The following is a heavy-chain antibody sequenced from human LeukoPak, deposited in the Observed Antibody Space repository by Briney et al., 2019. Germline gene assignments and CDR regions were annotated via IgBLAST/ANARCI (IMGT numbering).Heavy chain of an antibody. Sequence: AASVKVSCKASGGTFSSYAISWVRQAPGQGLERMGGIIPIFGTANHAQKFQGRVTITADESTSTAYMELSSLRSEDTAVYYCARDSTGEDYYYYGMDVWGKGTTVTVSS. J-gene: IGHJ6*04. D-gene: IGHD3-10*01. V-gene: IGHV1-69*13. CDR1: GGTFSSYA. CDR3: ARDSTGEDYYYYGMDV. CDR2: IIPIFGTA.